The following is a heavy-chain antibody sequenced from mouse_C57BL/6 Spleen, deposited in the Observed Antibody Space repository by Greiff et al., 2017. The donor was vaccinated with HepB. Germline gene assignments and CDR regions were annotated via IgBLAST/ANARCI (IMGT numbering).Heavy chain of an antibody. CDR3: ARKGRDEGDY. CDR1: GYTFTSYW. Sequence: QVQLQQPGAELVMPGASVKLSCKASGYTFTSYWMHWVKQRPGQGLEWIGEIDPSDSYTNYNQKFKGKSTLTVDKSSSTAYMQLSSLTSEDSAVYYCARKGRDEGDYWGQGTTLTVAS. CDR2: IDPSDSYT. D-gene: IGHD3-3*01. J-gene: IGHJ2*01. V-gene: IGHV1-69*01.